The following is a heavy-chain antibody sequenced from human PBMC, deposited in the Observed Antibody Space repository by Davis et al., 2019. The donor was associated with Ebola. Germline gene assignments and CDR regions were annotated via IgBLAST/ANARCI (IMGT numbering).Heavy chain of an antibody. D-gene: IGHD2-15*01. Sequence: SETLSLTCTVSGGSISSYYWSWVRQPPGKGLEWIGYIYYSGTTYYRSSLKSRVTISVDTSKNQFSLKLSSVTAADTAVYYCATLAVAASGWTFDIWGQGTMVTVSS. CDR1: GGSISSYY. CDR3: ATLAVAASGWTFDI. J-gene: IGHJ3*02. CDR2: IYYSGTT. V-gene: IGHV4-59*06.